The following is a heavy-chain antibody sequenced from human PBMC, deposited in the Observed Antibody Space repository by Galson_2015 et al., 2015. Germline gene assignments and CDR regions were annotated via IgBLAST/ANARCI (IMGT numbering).Heavy chain of an antibody. CDR3: AKKSSSWPPFDY. CDR2: LSGSGGST. Sequence: SLRLSCAASGFTFSSYAMSWVRQAPGKGLEWVSALSGSGGSTYYADSVKGRFTISRDNSKNTLYLQMNSLRAEDTAVYYCAKKSSSWPPFDYWGQGTLVTVSS. J-gene: IGHJ4*02. CDR1: GFTFSSYA. D-gene: IGHD6-13*01. V-gene: IGHV3-23*01.